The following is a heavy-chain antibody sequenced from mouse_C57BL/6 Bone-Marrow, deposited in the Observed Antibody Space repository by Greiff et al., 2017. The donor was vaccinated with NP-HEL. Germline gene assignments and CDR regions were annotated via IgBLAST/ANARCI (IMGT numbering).Heavy chain of an antibody. D-gene: IGHD3-2*02. CDR3: ARSGFHYYFDY. Sequence: QVQLQQPGAELVKPGASVKMSCKASGYTFTSYWITWVKQRPGQGLEWIGDIYPGSGSTNYNEKFKSKATLTVDKSSSPAYMQLSSLTSEDSAVYYCARSGFHYYFDYWGQGTTLTVSS. J-gene: IGHJ2*01. CDR1: GYTFTSYW. CDR2: IYPGSGST. V-gene: IGHV1-55*01.